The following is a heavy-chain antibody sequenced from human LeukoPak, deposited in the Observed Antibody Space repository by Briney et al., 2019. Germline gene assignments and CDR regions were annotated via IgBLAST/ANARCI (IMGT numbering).Heavy chain of an antibody. Sequence: SETLSLTCTVSGGSISSGSYYWSWIRQPAGKGLEWIGRIYTSGSTNYNPSLKSRVTISVDTSKNQFSLKLSSVTAADTAVYYCARERTRKAVAGTPVRVHYYFDYWGQGTLVTVSS. V-gene: IGHV4-61*02. J-gene: IGHJ4*02. CDR1: GGSISSGSYY. CDR3: ARERTRKAVAGTPVRVHYYFDY. CDR2: IYTSGST. D-gene: IGHD6-19*01.